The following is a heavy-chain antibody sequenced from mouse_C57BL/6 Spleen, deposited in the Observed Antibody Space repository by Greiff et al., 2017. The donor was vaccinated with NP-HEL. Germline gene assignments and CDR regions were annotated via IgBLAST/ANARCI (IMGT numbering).Heavy chain of an antibody. J-gene: IGHJ1*03. V-gene: IGHV2-5*01. D-gene: IGHD2-3*01. CDR2: IWRGGST. Sequence: QVQLKESGPGLVQPSQSLSITCTVSGFSLTSYGVHWVRQSPGKGLEWLGVIWRGGSTDYNAAFMSRLSITKDNSKSQVFFKMNSLQADDTAIYYGAKTPNDSDAHWYIDVWGTGTTVTVSS. CDR3: AKTPNDSDAHWYIDV. CDR1: GFSLTSYG.